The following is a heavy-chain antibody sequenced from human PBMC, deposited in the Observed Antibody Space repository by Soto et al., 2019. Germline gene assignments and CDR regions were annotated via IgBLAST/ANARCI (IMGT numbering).Heavy chain of an antibody. CDR2: IYYSGST. CDR3: ASLDWGSGSLGYYYGMDV. CDR1: GGSISSSSYY. V-gene: IGHV4-39*01. J-gene: IGHJ6*02. Sequence: SETLSLTCTVSGGSISSSSYYWGWIRQPPGKGLEWIGSIYYSGSTYYNPSLKSRVTISVDTSKNQFSLKLSSVTAADTAVYYCASLDWGSGSLGYYYGMDVWGQGTTVTVSS. D-gene: IGHD3-10*01.